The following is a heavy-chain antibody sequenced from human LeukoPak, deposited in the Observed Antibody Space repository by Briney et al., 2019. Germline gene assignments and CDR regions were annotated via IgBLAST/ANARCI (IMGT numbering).Heavy chain of an antibody. Sequence: GGSLRLSCSASRFTFSSYAMHWVRQAPGKGLEYVSAISSNGATTYYADSVKGRFTISRDNSKNTLYLQMSSLRAEDTAVYYCARVGATKQWLDYYGMDVWGQGTTITVSS. CDR1: RFTFSSYA. D-gene: IGHD6-19*01. J-gene: IGHJ6*02. V-gene: IGHV3-64D*09. CDR3: ARVGATKQWLDYYGMDV. CDR2: ISSNGATT.